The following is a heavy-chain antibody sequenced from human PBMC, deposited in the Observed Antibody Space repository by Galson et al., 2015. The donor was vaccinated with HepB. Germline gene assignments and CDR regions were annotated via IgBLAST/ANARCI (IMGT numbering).Heavy chain of an antibody. CDR1: GFTFSNWA. V-gene: IGHV3-30-3*01. D-gene: IGHD2-21*02. CDR3: ARGGLGVVTAIGVRFCDY. Sequence: SLRLSCAVSGFTFSNWAMHWVRQAPGKGLEWVAVISYDDINKYYADSVKGRFTISRDNSKNTLYLQMNSLRAEDTALYYCARGGLGVVTAIGVRFCDYWGQGSLVTVSS. CDR2: ISYDDINK. J-gene: IGHJ4*02.